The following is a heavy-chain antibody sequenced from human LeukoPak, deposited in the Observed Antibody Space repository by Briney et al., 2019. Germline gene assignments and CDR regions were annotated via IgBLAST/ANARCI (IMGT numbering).Heavy chain of an antibody. CDR1: GITFSSYL. D-gene: IGHD2-2*01. CDR2: IHSDGSTT. CDR3: ARDRKYCSSTSCFQPLYYFDY. V-gene: IGHV3-74*01. J-gene: IGHJ4*02. Sequence: GGSLRLSCSASGITFSSYLMHWVRQAPGKGLAWVSRIHSDGSTTSYADSVKGRFTISRDNAKNTLYLQMNSLRAEDTAVYYCARDRKYCSSTSCFQPLYYFDYWGQGTLVTVSS.